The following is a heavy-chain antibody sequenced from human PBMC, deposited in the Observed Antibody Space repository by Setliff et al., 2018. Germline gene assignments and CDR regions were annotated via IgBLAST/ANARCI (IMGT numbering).Heavy chain of an antibody. CDR2: SSWNGRST. D-gene: IGHD6-13*01. J-gene: IGHJ6*03. Sequence: GGSLRLSCAASGFIFDDYGMSWVRQAPGKGLEWVSGSSWNGRSTGYADSVKGRFTISRDNAKNSLYLQMNSLRAEDTALYYCGRQGIAAPYSYYYLDVWAKGTTVTVSS. V-gene: IGHV3-20*04. CDR1: GFIFDDYG. CDR3: GRQGIAAPYSYYYLDV.